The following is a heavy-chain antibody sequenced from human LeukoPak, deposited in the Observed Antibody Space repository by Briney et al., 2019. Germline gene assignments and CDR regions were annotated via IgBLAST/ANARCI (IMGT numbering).Heavy chain of an antibody. D-gene: IGHD3-10*01. J-gene: IGHJ3*02. CDR3: AKVGSILWFGELSLYDAFDI. CDR1: GFTFGSYA. CDR2: ISGSGGST. Sequence: GGSLRLSCAASGFTFGSYAMSWVRQAPGKGLEWVSAISGSGGSTCYADSVKGRLTISRDNSKNTLYLQMNSLRAEDTAVYYCAKVGSILWFGELSLYDAFDIWGQGTMVTVSS. V-gene: IGHV3-23*01.